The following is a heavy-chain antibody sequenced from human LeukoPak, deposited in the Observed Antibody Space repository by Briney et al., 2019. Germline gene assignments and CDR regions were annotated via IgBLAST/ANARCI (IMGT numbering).Heavy chain of an antibody. J-gene: IGHJ4*02. D-gene: IGHD6-19*01. V-gene: IGHV3-7*01. CDR3: GRFWYVAGVDL. Sequence: PGGSLRLSCAASGFSFSAYWMTWVRQAPGAGLEFVANINPVGTATYYADPVKGRFTISRDNAKNLVYLQMNSLRAEDTAVYHCGRFWYVAGVDLWGQGTLVTVSS. CDR1: GFSFSAYW. CDR2: INPVGTAT.